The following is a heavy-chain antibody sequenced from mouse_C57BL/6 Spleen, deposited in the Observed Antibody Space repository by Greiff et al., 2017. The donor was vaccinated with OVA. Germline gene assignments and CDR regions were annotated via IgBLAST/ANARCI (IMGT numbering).Heavy chain of an antibody. CDR1: GFTFTDYY. CDR2: IRNKANGYTT. J-gene: IGHJ4*01. V-gene: IGHV7-3*01. CDR3: ARSLLTTVVATGAMDY. D-gene: IGHD1-1*01. Sequence: EVQLQESGGGLVQPGGSLSLSCAASGFTFTDYYMSWVRQPPAKALEWLGFIRNKANGYTTEYSASGQGRLTISRDNSPTILYLQMNALRAEDSASYYCARSLLTTVVATGAMDYWGQGTSVTVSS.